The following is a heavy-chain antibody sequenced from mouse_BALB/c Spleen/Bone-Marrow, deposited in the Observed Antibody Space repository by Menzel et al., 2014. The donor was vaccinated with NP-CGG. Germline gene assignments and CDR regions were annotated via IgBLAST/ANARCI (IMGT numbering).Heavy chain of an antibody. CDR2: ISDGGSYT. CDR1: GFTFSDYY. Sequence: EVKLVESGGGLVKPGGSLKLSCAASGFTFSDYYMYWVRQTPEKRLEWVATISDGGSYTYYPDSVKGRFTISRDNAKSNLYLQMSSLKSEDTAMYYCARFYYYGSSYFDVWGAGTTVTVSS. V-gene: IGHV5-4*02. D-gene: IGHD1-1*01. CDR3: ARFYYYGSSYFDV. J-gene: IGHJ1*01.